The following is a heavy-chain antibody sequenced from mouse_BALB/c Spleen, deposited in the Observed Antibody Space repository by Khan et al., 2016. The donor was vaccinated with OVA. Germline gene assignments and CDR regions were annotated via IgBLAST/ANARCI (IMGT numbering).Heavy chain of an antibody. J-gene: IGHJ4*01. D-gene: IGHD2-10*01. CDR3: ARAYYGNYREAMDY. Sequence: QVQLKQSGPGLVAPSQSLSITCTVSGFSLNGYGVNRVRQPPGKGLEWLGMIWGDGSTDYNSALKSRLSISKDKSKSQVFLKMNSLQTYDTAMYYCARAYYGNYREAMDYWGQGTSVTVSS. CDR2: IWGDGST. CDR1: GFSLNGYG. V-gene: IGHV2-6-7*01.